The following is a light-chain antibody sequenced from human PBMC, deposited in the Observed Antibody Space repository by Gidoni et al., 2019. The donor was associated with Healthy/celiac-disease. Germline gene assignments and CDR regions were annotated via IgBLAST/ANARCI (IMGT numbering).Light chain of an antibody. CDR2: LGS. Sequence: IVMPQSPLSLPVTPGEPASISCRSSQSLLHSNGYNYLDWYLQKPGQSPQLLIYLGSNRASGVPDRGSGSGSGTDFTLKISRVEAEDVGVYYCMQALQTITFGQGTRLEIK. V-gene: IGKV2-28*01. J-gene: IGKJ5*01. CDR3: MQALQTIT. CDR1: QSLLHSNGYNY.